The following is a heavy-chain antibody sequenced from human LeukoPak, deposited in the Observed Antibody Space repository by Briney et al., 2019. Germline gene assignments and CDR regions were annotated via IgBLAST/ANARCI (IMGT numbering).Heavy chain of an antibody. D-gene: IGHD6-6*01. CDR2: IYYSGST. V-gene: IGHV4-59*01. J-gene: IGHJ4*02. Sequence: PSETLSLTCTVSGGSISSYYWSWIRQPPGKGLEWIGYIYYSGSTNYNPSLKSRVTISVDTSKNQFSLKLSSVTAADTAVYYCARGRLAAREHFDYWGQGTLVTVSS. CDR1: GGSISSYY. CDR3: ARGRLAAREHFDY.